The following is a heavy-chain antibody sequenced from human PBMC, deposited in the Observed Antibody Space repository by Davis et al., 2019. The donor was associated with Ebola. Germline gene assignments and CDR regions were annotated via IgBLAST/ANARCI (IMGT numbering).Heavy chain of an antibody. Sequence: SVKVSCKASGGTFSSYAISWVRQAPGQGLEWMGGIIPIFGTANYAQKFQGRVTIIADESTSTAYMELSSLRSDDTAVYYCTRGRDCTNGVCYKAHWFDSWGLGTLVTVSS. CDR1: GGTFSSYA. CDR3: TRGRDCTNGVCYKAHWFDS. J-gene: IGHJ5*01. D-gene: IGHD2-8*01. V-gene: IGHV1-69*13. CDR2: IIPIFGTA.